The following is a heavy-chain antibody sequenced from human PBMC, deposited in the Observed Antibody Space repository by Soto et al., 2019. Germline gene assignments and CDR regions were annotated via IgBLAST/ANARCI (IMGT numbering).Heavy chain of an antibody. J-gene: IGHJ6*02. CDR2: IYYSGST. V-gene: IGHV4-30-4*01. CDR1: GGSISSGDYY. CDR3: ARVGGPYYDILS. D-gene: IGHD3-9*01. Sequence: TLSLTCTVSGGSISSGDYYWSWIRQPPGKGLEWIGYIYYSGSTYYNPSLKSRVTISVDTSKNQFSLKLSSVTAADTAVYYCARVGGPYYDILSWGQGTTVTVSS.